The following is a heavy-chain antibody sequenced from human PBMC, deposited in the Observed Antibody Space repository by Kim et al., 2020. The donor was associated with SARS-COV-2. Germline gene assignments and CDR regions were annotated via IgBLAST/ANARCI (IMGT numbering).Heavy chain of an antibody. D-gene: IGHD5-18*01. CDR3: AKTWSTRYSYFDY. CDR1: GFTFSSYE. Sequence: GGSLRLSCAPSGFTFSSYEMNWVRQAPGKGLEWVSYISTSGDTTYYSDSVRGRFTVYRDNAKNSLSLVMNSLRAEDTAVYYCAKTWSTRYSYFDYWGQGTLVTVSS. J-gene: IGHJ4*02. CDR2: ISTSGDTT. V-gene: IGHV3-48*03.